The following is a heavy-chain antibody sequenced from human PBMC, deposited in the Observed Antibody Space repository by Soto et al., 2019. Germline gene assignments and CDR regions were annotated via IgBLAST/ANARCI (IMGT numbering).Heavy chain of an antibody. CDR3: AISRDGYSFYFYYGMDG. J-gene: IGHJ6*02. Sequence: GGSLRLSCAASGLTFTNYDMHWVRQSPGKGLEWMALILHDGSAEYYADSVKGRLTITRDNCKNTLYLQMNSLIAEDTAVYYCAISRDGYSFYFYYGMDGWGQGTTVTVSS. V-gene: IGHV3-30*03. D-gene: IGHD4-4*01. CDR1: GLTFTNYD. CDR2: ILHDGSAE.